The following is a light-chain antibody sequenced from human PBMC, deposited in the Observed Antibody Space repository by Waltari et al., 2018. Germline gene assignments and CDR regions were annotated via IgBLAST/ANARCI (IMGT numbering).Light chain of an antibody. CDR2: EVN. CDR3: SSYTGIRSVI. CDR1: SSDVGSYIH. Sequence: QSALTQPPSASGSPGQSVTISCSGSSSDVGSYIHVSWYQQHPGKAPQLIIYEVNKRPSGVPDSFSVSKSGNTASLTVSGLQAEDEAGYFCSSYTGIRSVIFGGGTNLSVL. V-gene: IGLV2-8*01. J-gene: IGLJ2*01.